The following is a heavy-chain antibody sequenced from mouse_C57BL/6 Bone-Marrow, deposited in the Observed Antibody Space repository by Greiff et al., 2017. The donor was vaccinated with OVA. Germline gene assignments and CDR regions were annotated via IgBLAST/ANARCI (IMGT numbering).Heavy chain of an antibody. J-gene: IGHJ2*01. CDR3: AKEDYGSQYYFDY. Sequence: VQLQQPGAELVRPGTSVKLSCKASGYTFTSYWMHWVKQRPGQGLEWIGVIDPSDSYTNYNQKFKGKATLTVDTSSSTAYMQLSSLTSEDSAVYYCAKEDYGSQYYFDYWGQGTTLTVSS. CDR2: IDPSDSYT. CDR1: GYTFTSYW. D-gene: IGHD1-1*01. V-gene: IGHV1-59*01.